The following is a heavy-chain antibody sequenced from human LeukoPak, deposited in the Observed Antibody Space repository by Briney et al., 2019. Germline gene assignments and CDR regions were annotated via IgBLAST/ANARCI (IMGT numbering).Heavy chain of an antibody. D-gene: IGHD6-13*01. CDR3: ARSPSWSSSWYDY. CDR1: GYTFTGYY. Sequence: GASVKVSCKASGYTFTGYYMHWVRLAPGQGLEWIGWINPNSGGTNYAQKFQGRVTMTRDTSISTAYMELSRLRSDDTAVYYCARSPSWSSSWYDYWGQGTLVTVSS. V-gene: IGHV1-2*02. J-gene: IGHJ4*02. CDR2: INPNSGGT.